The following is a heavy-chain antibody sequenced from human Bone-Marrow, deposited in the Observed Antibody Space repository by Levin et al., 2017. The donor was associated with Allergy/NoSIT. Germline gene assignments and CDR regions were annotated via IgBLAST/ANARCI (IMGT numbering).Heavy chain of an antibody. CDR1: ELSIKNYA. J-gene: IGHJ4*02. V-gene: IGHV3-33*01. CDR3: ARAAGGRYCSRTSCPPDS. D-gene: IGHD2-2*01. Sequence: PGGSLRLSCTASELSIKNYAMHWVRQTPGKGLEWVALIWNDGSNKYYADSVKGRFTISRDNSKNSLYLQMNSLRVEDTAVYYCARAAGGRYCSRTSCPPDSWGQGTLVTVSS. CDR2: IWNDGSNK.